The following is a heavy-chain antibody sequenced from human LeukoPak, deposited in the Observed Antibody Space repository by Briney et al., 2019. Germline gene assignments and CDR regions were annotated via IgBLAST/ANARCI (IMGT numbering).Heavy chain of an antibody. Sequence: SETLSLTCTVSGGSMSHYYWSWVRQTPGKGLEYIGYISYSGSTDHNPPLKSRVTISLDTSKNRFSLQLSSVTAADTAVYYCARRGRAAGKYGGYEYWYFDYWGQGALVTVSS. CDR3: ARRGRAAGKYGGYEYWYFDY. CDR1: GGSMSHYY. V-gene: IGHV4-59*08. J-gene: IGHJ4*02. D-gene: IGHD5-12*01. CDR2: ISYSGST.